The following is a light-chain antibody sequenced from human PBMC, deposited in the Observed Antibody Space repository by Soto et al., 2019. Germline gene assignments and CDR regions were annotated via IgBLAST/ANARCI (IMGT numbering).Light chain of an antibody. CDR3: QQRSNWVLT. Sequence: EIVLTQSPATLSLSPGERATLSCRASQSVSSYLAWYQQKPGQAPRLLISDASNRATGIPARFSGSGSGTDFTLAISSLEPEEFAVYYCQQRSNWVLTFGGGTKVEIK. CDR1: QSVSSY. CDR2: DAS. V-gene: IGKV3-11*01. J-gene: IGKJ4*01.